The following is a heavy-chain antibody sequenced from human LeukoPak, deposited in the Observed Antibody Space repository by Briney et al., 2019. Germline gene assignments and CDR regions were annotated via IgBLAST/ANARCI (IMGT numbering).Heavy chain of an antibody. CDR3: ARDRRDGYNYVKAFDI. CDR1: GFTFSSYG. CDR2: ISYDGSNK. Sequence: GGSLRLSCAASGFTFSSYGMHWVRQAPGKGLEWVAVISYDGSNKYYADSVKGRFTISRDNAKNSLYLQMNSLRAEDTAVYYCARDRRDGYNYVKAFDIWGQGTMVTVSS. J-gene: IGHJ3*02. V-gene: IGHV3-30*03. D-gene: IGHD5-24*01.